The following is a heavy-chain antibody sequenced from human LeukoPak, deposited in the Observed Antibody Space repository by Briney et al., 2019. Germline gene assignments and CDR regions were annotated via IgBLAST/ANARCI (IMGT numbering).Heavy chain of an antibody. CDR2: INHSGST. D-gene: IGHD3-22*01. V-gene: IGHV4-34*01. CDR1: GGSISSYY. J-gene: IGHJ3*02. CDR3: ARGWYYYDSSGYHYAFDI. Sequence: PSETLSLTCTVSGGSISSYYWSWIRQPPGKGLEWIEEINHSGSTNYNPSLKSRVTISVDTSKNQFPLKLSSVTAADTAVYYCARGWYYYDSSGYHYAFDIWGQGTMVTVSS.